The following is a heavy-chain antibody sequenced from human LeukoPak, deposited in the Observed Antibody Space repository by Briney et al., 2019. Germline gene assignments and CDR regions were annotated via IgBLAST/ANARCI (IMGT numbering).Heavy chain of an antibody. CDR1: GGSFSGYY. CDR3: ARGPGTWYYY. D-gene: IGHD6-13*01. CDR2: IDHSGST. J-gene: IGHJ4*02. V-gene: IGHV4-34*01. Sequence: PSETLSLTCAVSGGSFSGYYWGWIRQPPGKGLEWIGEIDHSGSTNYNPSLKSRVTISIDTSKNQFSLKLSSVTAADTALYYCARGPGTWYYYWGQGTLVTVSS.